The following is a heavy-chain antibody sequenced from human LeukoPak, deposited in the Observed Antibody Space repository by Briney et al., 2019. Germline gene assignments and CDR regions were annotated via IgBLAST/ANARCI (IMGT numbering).Heavy chain of an antibody. CDR1: GGSISSYY. V-gene: IGHV4-59*12. D-gene: IGHD3-22*01. CDR3: ARDFSSYYYDSSGSE. J-gene: IGHJ4*02. CDR2: IYYSGST. Sequence: SETLSLTCTVSGGSISSYYWSWIRQPPGKGLEWIGYIYYSGSTNYNPSLKSRVTMSVDTSKNQFSLKLSSVTAADTAVYYCARDFSSYYYDSSGSEWGQGTLVTVSS.